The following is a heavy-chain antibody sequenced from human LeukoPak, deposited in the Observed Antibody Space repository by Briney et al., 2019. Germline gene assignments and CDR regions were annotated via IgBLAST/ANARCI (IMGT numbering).Heavy chain of an antibody. CDR2: INHSGST. CDR3: ARLPPRDYGSGIMDV. CDR1: GGSFSGYY. J-gene: IGHJ6*03. Sequence: SETLSLTCAVYGGSFSGYYWSWIRQPPGKGLEWIGEINHSGSTNYNPSLKSRVTISVDTSKNQFSLKLSSVTAADTAVYYCARLPPRDYGSGIMDVWGKGTTVTVSS. D-gene: IGHD3-10*01. V-gene: IGHV4-34*01.